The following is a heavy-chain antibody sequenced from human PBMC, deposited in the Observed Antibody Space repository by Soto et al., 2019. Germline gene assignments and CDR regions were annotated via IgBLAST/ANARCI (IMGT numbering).Heavy chain of an antibody. V-gene: IGHV3-7*01. CDR2: IKQDGSEK. D-gene: IGHD3-3*01. Sequence: GGSLRLSCAASGFTFSSYWMSWVRQAPGKGLEWVANIKQDGSEKYYVDSVKGRFTISRDNAKNSLYLQMNSLRAEDTAVYYCARGEGIWSGYRLLGFLSGYWGQGTLVTVSS. CDR3: ARGEGIWSGYRLLGFLSGY. CDR1: GFTFSSYW. J-gene: IGHJ4*02.